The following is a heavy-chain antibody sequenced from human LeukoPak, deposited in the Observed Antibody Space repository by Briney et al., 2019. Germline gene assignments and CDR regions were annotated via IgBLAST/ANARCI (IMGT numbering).Heavy chain of an antibody. CDR1: GFTFSSYA. Sequence: PGRSLRLSCAASGFTFSSYAMHWVRQAPGKGLEWVAVISYDGSNKYYADSVKGRFTISRDNSKNTLYLQMNSLRAEDTAVYYCARAYSSGWYYFDYWGQGTLVTVSS. D-gene: IGHD6-19*01. CDR3: ARAYSSGWYYFDY. V-gene: IGHV3-30*04. CDR2: ISYDGSNK. J-gene: IGHJ4*02.